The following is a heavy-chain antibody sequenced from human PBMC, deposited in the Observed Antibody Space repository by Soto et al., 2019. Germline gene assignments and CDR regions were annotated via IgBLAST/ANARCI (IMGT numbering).Heavy chain of an antibody. D-gene: IGHD5-12*01. Sequence: SETLSLTCTVSGGSISSGFHYWSWIRQHPGKGLEWIGYIYYSGGSTYYNPPLKSRASISVDTSKNQFSLELSSVTAADTAVYYCARVTRRDGYNPDYWGQGTLVTVSS. CDR2: IYYSGGST. CDR1: GGSISSGFHY. J-gene: IGHJ4*02. V-gene: IGHV4-31*03. CDR3: ARVTRRDGYNPDY.